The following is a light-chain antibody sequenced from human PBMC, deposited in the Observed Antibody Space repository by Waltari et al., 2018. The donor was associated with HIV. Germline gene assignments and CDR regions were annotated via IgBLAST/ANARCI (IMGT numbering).Light chain of an antibody. CDR3: ASWDDSLGGVV. CDR2: GNN. V-gene: IGLV1-47*01. CDR1: RSNIGSTS. J-gene: IGLJ2*01. Sequence: QSVLTQPPSASGTPGQRVTFSCSGARSNIGSTSVYWYQKLPGTAPKLLMYGNNERPSGVPDRFSGSKSATSASLAISGLRSEDEAEYYCASWDDSLGGVVFGGGTQLTVL.